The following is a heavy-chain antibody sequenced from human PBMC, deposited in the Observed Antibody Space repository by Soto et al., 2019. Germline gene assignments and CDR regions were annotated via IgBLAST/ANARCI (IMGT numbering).Heavy chain of an antibody. Sequence: SGPTLVNPPQTLTLTCTFSGFSLSTSGVGVGWIRQPPGKALEWIALIYWNDDKRYSPSLKSRLTITKDTSKNQVVLTMTNMDPVDTATYYCAHRPRGYYYDSSGHNWFDPWGQGTLVTVSS. J-gene: IGHJ5*02. CDR1: GFSLSTSGVG. V-gene: IGHV2-5*01. CDR3: AHRPRGYYYDSSGHNWFDP. CDR2: IYWNDDK. D-gene: IGHD3-22*01.